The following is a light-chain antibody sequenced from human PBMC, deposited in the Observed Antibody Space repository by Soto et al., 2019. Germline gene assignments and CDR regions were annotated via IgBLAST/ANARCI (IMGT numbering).Light chain of an antibody. CDR1: SSDVGAFNY. CDR2: DVS. Sequence: SALTQPASVTGSPGQSITISCTGTSSDVGAFNYVSWYQQHPAKAPKVMIYDVSNRPSGISYRFSGSKSGNTASLTISGLQAEDEADYYCVSYTTSNTYVFGTGTKVTVL. J-gene: IGLJ1*01. V-gene: IGLV2-14*03. CDR3: VSYTTSNTYV.